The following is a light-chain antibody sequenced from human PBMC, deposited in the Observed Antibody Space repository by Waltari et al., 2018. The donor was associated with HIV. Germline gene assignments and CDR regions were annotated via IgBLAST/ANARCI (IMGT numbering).Light chain of an antibody. CDR1: QTINSNY. CDR2: DAS. J-gene: IGKJ2*01. CDR3: QQYEASPPMYT. V-gene: IGKV3-20*01. Sequence: EPVLTQSPGTLSLSSGERATLSCRAGQTINSNYLAWYQHKPVLPPRLLIYDASTRAAGIPDRFSGGGSGTDFTLTISRLEPEDFAIYFCQQYEASPPMYTFGQGTRLEV.